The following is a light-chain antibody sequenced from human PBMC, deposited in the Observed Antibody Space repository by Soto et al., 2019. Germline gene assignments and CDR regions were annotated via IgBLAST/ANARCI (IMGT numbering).Light chain of an antibody. CDR3: CSYYGSSTVV. CDR1: SSDVGSYNL. V-gene: IGLV2-23*01. CDR2: EGS. J-gene: IGLJ2*01. Sequence: QSVLTQPASVSGSPGQSITISCTGTSSDVGSYNLVSWYQQHPGKAPKLMIYEGSKRPSGVSNRFSGSKSGNTAYLTISGLPGEEEAYYYCCSYYGSSTVVFRGWDKLTVL.